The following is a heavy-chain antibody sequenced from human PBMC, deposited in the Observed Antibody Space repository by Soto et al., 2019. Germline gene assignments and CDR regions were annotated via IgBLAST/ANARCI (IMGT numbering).Heavy chain of an antibody. Sequence: PGLSCGASGLAFSSNAMSCVRRAAGQGLEGVAAISGSGGSTYYADSVKGRFTISRDNSKNTLYLQMSTMRAEDTAVSYCARYSSSSSFDYWGQGTLVTVSS. D-gene: IGHD6-6*01. CDR1: GLAFSSNA. CDR3: ARYSSSSSFDY. J-gene: IGHJ4*02. V-gene: IGHV3-23*01. CDR2: ISGSGGST.